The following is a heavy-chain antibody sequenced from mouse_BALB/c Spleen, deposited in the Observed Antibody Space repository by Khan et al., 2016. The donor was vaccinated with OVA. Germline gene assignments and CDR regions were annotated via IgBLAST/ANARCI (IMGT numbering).Heavy chain of an antibody. J-gene: IGHJ4*01. D-gene: IGHD2-10*02. CDR1: GYAFTNYL. CDR2: INPGSGGT. CDR3: AREYGSWGDY. V-gene: IGHV1-54*01. Sequence: QVQLQQSGAELVRPGTSVKVSCKASGYAFTNYLIEWVKQRPGQGLEWIGVINPGSGGTNYNEKFKGKATLTADKSSSTAYMQLSSLTSDDSAVYFCAREYGSWGDYWGQGTSVTVSS.